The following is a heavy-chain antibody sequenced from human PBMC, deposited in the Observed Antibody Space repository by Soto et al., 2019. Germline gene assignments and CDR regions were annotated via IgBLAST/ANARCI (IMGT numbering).Heavy chain of an antibody. V-gene: IGHV3-33*01. Sequence: QVQLVESGGGVVQPGRSLRLSCAASGFTFSSYGMHWVRQAPGKGLEWVAVIWYDGSNKYYADAVKGRITISRDNSKNTLYLQMNSLRAEDTAVYYCARAPTASIDYWGQGTLVTVSS. J-gene: IGHJ4*02. CDR3: ARAPTASIDY. CDR2: IWYDGSNK. D-gene: IGHD5-18*01. CDR1: GFTFSSYG.